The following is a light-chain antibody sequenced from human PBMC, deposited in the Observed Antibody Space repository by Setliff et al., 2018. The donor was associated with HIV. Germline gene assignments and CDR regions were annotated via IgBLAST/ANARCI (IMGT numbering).Light chain of an antibody. CDR2: EVS. V-gene: IGLV2-14*01. Sequence: QSALTQPASVSGSPGQSITISCTGTSSDVGGYNYVSWYQQHPGKAPKLMIYEVSNRPSWISNRFSGSKSGNTASLTISGLQAEDEADYYCSSCTITSTPYVFGTGTKVTVL. CDR1: SSDVGGYNY. J-gene: IGLJ1*01. CDR3: SSCTITSTPYV.